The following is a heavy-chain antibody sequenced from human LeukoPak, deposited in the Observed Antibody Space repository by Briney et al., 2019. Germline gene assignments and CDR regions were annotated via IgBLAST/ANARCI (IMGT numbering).Heavy chain of an antibody. V-gene: IGHV3-48*01. J-gene: IGHJ4*02. CDR3: AKCAGRTVTAGQIGGFVVVDY. Sequence: GGSLRLSCAASGFTFSSYSMNWVRQAPGKGLEWVSYISSSGSTIYYADSVKGRFTISRDNAKNSLYLQMNSLRAVDTAVYYGAKCAGRTVTAGQIGGFVVVDYWGQRTLVTVSS. D-gene: IGHD2-21*02. CDR2: ISSSGSTI. CDR1: GFTFSSYS.